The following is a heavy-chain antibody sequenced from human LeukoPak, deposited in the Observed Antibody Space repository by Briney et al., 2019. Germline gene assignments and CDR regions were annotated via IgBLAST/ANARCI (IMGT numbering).Heavy chain of an antibody. CDR3: ARDKGRIAPASDSLHYNWFDP. V-gene: IGHV4-39*07. CDR1: GGSISSRNYY. D-gene: IGHD6-13*01. CDR2: IYYSGST. J-gene: IGHJ5*02. Sequence: SETLSLTCTVSGGSISSRNYYWAWIRQPPGKGLQWIGSIYYSGSTNYNPSLKSRVTISVDTSKNQFSLKLSSVTAADTAVYYCARDKGRIAPASDSLHYNWFDPWGQGTLVTVSS.